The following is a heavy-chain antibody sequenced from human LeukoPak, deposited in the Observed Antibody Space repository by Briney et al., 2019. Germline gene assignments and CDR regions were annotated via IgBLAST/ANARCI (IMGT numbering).Heavy chain of an antibody. CDR3: AKGPSRNIAAAGTDY. CDR1: GFTFSSYA. J-gene: IGHJ4*02. V-gene: IGHV3-23*01. CDR2: ISGSGGST. Sequence: GGSLRLSCAASGFTFSSYAMSWVRQAPGKGLEWVSAISGSGGSTYYADSVKGRFTISRDNSKNTLYLQMNSLRAEDTAVYYCAKGPSRNIAAAGTDYWGQGTLVTVSS. D-gene: IGHD6-13*01.